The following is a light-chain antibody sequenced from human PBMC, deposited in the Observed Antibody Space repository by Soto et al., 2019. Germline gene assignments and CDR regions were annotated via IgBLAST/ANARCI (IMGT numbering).Light chain of an antibody. CDR2: EVS. Sequence: QSVLTQPASVSGSPGQSITISCTGTSSDVGGYNCVSWYQQHPGKAPKLMIYEVSNRPSGVSNRFSGSKSGNTASLTISGLQAEDEADYYCSSYTSSSTLVYVFGTGTKVTVL. CDR3: SSYTSSSTLVYV. J-gene: IGLJ1*01. CDR1: SSDVGGYNC. V-gene: IGLV2-14*01.